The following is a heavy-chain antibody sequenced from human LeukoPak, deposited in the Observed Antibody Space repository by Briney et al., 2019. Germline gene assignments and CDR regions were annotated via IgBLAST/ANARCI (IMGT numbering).Heavy chain of an antibody. V-gene: IGHV3-21*01. Sequence: GGSLRLSCAASGFTLSSYSMNWVRQAPGKGLEWVSSISSSSSYIYYADSVKGRFTISRDNAKNSLYLQMNSLRAEDTAVYYCAREGSSVFDYWGQGTLVTVSS. CDR3: AREGSSVFDY. J-gene: IGHJ4*02. CDR1: GFTLSSYS. CDR2: ISSSSSYI. D-gene: IGHD6-13*01.